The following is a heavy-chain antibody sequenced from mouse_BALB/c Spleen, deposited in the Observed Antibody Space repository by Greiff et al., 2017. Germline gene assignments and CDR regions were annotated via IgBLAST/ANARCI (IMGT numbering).Heavy chain of an antibody. CDR3: ARGDYYGSSHWYFDV. CDR1: GFTFSSYA. V-gene: IGHV5-6-5*01. Sequence: EVKLMESGGGLVQPGGSLKLSCAASGFTFSSYAMSWVRQTPEKRLEWVASISSGGSTYYPDSVKGRFTISRDNARNILYLQMSSLRSEDTAMYYCARGDYYGSSHWYFDVWGAGTTVTVSS. J-gene: IGHJ1*01. CDR2: ISSGGST. D-gene: IGHD1-1*01.